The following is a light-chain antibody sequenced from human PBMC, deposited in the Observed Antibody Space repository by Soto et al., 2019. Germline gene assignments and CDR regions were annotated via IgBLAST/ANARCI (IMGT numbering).Light chain of an antibody. V-gene: IGKV1-39*01. J-gene: IGKJ1*01. CDR3: QQSYSTPQT. CDR2: AAS. CDR1: QSISSY. Sequence: IQMTKSPSSLYASVGDRVTITCRASQSISSYLNWYQQKPGKAPKLLIDAASSLKSGVPSRFSGSGSGTDFTLTISSLQPEDFATYYCQQSYSTPQTFGQGTQVEI.